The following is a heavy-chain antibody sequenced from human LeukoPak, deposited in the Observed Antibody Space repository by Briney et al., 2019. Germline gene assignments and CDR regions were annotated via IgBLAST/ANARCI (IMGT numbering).Heavy chain of an antibody. V-gene: IGHV4-30-2*01. CDR3: ARGSLYCSSTSCYDY. J-gene: IGHJ4*02. CDR1: GASISSGGYS. D-gene: IGHD2-2*01. CDR2: IFHSGST. Sequence: SETLSLTCAVSGASISSGGYSWSWIRRPPGKGLEWMGYIFHSGSTYYNPSLKSRVTISVDRSNNQFSLKLTSVTAADTAVYYCARGSLYCSSTSCYDYWGQGTLVTVSS.